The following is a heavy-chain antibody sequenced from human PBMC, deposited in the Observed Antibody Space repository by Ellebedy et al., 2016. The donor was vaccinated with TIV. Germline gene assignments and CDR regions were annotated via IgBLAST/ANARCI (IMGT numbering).Heavy chain of an antibody. CDR3: AKDLVGDSSGYLYYYYYGMDV. CDR2: ISYDGSNK. CDR1: GFTLSGSA. D-gene: IGHD3-22*01. V-gene: IGHV3-30-3*01. J-gene: IGHJ6*02. Sequence: GESLKISXAASGFTLSGSAMHWVRQAPGKELEWVAVISYDGSNKYYADSVKGRFTISRDNSKNTLYLQMNSLRAEDTAVYYCAKDLVGDSSGYLYYYYYGMDVWGQGTTVTVSS.